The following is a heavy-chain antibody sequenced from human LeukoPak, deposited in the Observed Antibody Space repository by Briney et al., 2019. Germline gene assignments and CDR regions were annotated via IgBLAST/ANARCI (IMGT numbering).Heavy chain of an antibody. CDR1: GYTFTRYG. CDR3: ARSLDASWLQCPEF. Sequence: GASVKVSCKASGYTFTRYGISWVRQAPGQGLEWMGWISAYNGNTNYAQKLQGRVTMTTDTSTSTAYMELRSLRSDDTAVYYCARSLDASWLQCPEFWGQGTLVTVSP. CDR2: ISAYNGNT. J-gene: IGHJ4*02. D-gene: IGHD5-24*01. V-gene: IGHV1-18*01.